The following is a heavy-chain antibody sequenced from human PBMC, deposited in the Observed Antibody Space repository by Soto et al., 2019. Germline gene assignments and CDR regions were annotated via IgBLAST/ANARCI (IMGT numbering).Heavy chain of an antibody. D-gene: IGHD3-3*01. CDR2: IYHSGST. J-gene: IGHJ4*02. CDR1: GGSISSGGYS. CDR3: ARAGYDFWSGYSYYFDY. Sequence: SETLSLTCAVSGGSISSGGYSWSWIRQPPGKGLEWIGYIYHSGSTYYNPSLKSRVTISVDTSKNQFSLKLSSVTAADTAVYYCARAGYDFWSGYSYYFDYWGQGTLVTVSS. V-gene: IGHV4-30-2*05.